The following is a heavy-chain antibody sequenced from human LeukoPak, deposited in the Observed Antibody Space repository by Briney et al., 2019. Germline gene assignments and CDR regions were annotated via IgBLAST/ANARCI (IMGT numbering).Heavy chain of an antibody. V-gene: IGHV3-7*01. J-gene: IGHJ4*02. CDR3: ARGIVPAAFDY. D-gene: IGHD2-2*01. CDR1: GFTFSNYW. Sequence: GGSLRLSCAASGFTFSNYWMTWVRQAPGKGLEWVAHVKPDGSEKSYVDSVKGRFTISRDNAKNALYLQVNSLRAEDTAVYYCARGIVPAAFDYWGQGTLVTVSS. CDR2: VKPDGSEK.